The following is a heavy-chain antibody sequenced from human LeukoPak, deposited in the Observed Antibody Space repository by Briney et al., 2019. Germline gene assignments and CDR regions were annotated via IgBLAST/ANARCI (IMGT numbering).Heavy chain of an antibody. V-gene: IGHV1-24*01. Sequence: GPVKVSCKVSGYTLTELSMHWVRQAPGKGLEWMGGFDPEDGETIYAQKFQGRVTMTEDTSTDTAYMELSSLRSEDTAVYYCATAYYDSSGYFYYFDYWGQGTLVTVSS. CDR3: ATAYYDSSGYFYYFDY. D-gene: IGHD3-22*01. CDR1: GYTLTELS. J-gene: IGHJ4*02. CDR2: FDPEDGET.